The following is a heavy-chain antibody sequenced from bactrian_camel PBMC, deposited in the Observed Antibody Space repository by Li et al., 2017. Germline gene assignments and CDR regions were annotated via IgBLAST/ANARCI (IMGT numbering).Heavy chain of an antibody. V-gene: IGHV3S53*01. CDR2: IDSDGIA. CDR3: AKVLRPDLIRDFGY. CDR1: GSIFSMCA. J-gene: IGHJ6*01. Sequence: QVQLVESGGGSVQAGGSLKLSCVVSGSIFSMCAMGWYRQAPGKEREGVAAIDSDGIASYADSVKGRFTISRDNAKNTLYLQLNSLKTEDTAMYYCAKVLRPDLIRDFGYWGQGTQVTVS.